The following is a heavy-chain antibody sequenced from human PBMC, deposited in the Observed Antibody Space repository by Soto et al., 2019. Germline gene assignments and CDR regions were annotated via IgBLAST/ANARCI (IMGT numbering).Heavy chain of an antibody. CDR1: GYTLTELS. V-gene: IGHV1-24*01. CDR2: FDPEDGET. D-gene: IGHD3-3*01. CDR3: ATLYYDFWSGYPRHNWFGP. J-gene: IGHJ5*02. Sequence: ASVKVSCKVSGYTLTELSMHWVRQAPGKGLEWMGGFDPEDGETIYAQKFQGRVTMTEDTSTDTAYMELSSLRSEDTAVYYCATLYYDFWSGYPRHNWFGPWGQGTLVTVSS.